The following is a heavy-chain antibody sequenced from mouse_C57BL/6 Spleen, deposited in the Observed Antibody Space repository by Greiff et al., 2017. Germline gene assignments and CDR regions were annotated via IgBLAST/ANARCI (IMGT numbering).Heavy chain of an antibody. J-gene: IGHJ1*03. CDR1: GFTFSDYY. Sequence: EVMLVESGGGLVQPGGSLKLSCAASGFTFSDYYMYWVRQTPEKRLEWVAYISNGGGSTYYPDTVKGRFTISRDNAKNTLYLHMSRLKSEDTAMYYCARRGSSYWYFDVWGTGTTVTVAS. CDR3: ARRGSSYWYFDV. V-gene: IGHV5-12*01. D-gene: IGHD1-1*01. CDR2: ISNGGGST.